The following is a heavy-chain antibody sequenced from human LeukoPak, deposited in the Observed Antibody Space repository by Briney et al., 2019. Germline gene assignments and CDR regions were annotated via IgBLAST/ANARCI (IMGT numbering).Heavy chain of an antibody. D-gene: IGHD3-10*01. V-gene: IGHV3-64*04. CDR1: GFTFSSNG. CDR3: AGGFGFLIES. J-gene: IGHJ4*02. CDR2: ISNNGLRT. Sequence: GGSLRLSCSASGFTFSSNGMHLVRQAPGKGLEYVSGISNNGLRTYYADSVKGRFTISRDNARNSLYLQLESLRVEDTALYFCAGGFGFLIESWGRGTLVTVSS.